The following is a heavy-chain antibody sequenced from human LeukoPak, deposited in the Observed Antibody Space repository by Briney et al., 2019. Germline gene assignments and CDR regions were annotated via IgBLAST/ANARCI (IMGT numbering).Heavy chain of an antibody. J-gene: IGHJ4*02. V-gene: IGHV4-34*01. CDR1: GGSFSGYY. Sequence: SETLSLTCAVYGGSFSGYYWSWIRQPPGKGLEWIGEINHSGSTNYNPSLKSRVTISVDTSKNQFSLKLSSVTAADTAVYYCASLVPAAPKGGYFDYWGQGTLVTVSS. D-gene: IGHD2-2*01. CDR2: INHSGST. CDR3: ASLVPAAPKGGYFDY.